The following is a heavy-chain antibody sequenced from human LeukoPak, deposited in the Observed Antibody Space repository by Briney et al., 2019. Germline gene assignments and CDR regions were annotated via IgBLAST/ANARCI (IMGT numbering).Heavy chain of an antibody. CDR1: GFTFSRYG. CDR2: ISSSSRDI. CDR3: VREAAATLFDY. Sequence: GGSLRLSCAASGFTFSRYGMNWVRQTPGKGLEWVAAISSSSRDIFYADSVKGRFSISRDNTQNSLSLQMNSLRAEDTAVYYCVREAAATLFDYWGQGTLVTVSS. V-gene: IGHV3-21*01. J-gene: IGHJ4*02. D-gene: IGHD1-26*01.